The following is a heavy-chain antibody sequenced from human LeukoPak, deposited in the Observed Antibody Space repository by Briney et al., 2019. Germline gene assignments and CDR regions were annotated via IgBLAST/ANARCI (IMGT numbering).Heavy chain of an antibody. Sequence: SQTLSLTCAVSGGSISSGGYSWSWIRQPPGKGLEWIRYIYHSGSTYYNPSLKSRVTISVDRSKNQFSLKLSSVTAADTAVYYCARGYKYYYDSSGYSDAFDIRGQGTMVTVSS. D-gene: IGHD3-22*01. CDR3: ARGYKYYYDSSGYSDAFDI. CDR2: IYHSGST. CDR1: GGSISSGGYS. J-gene: IGHJ3*02. V-gene: IGHV4-30-2*01.